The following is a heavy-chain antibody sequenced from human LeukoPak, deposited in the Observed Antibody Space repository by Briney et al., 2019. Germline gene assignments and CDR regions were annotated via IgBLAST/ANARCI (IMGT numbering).Heavy chain of an antibody. CDR1: GFTFSSYS. D-gene: IGHD6-13*01. CDR2: ISSSSSYI. CDR3: ALLYGIAAAGTGY. V-gene: IGHV3-21*01. Sequence: GGSLRLSYAASGFTFSSYSMNWVRQAPGKGLEWVSSISSSSSYIYYAGSVKGRFTISRDNAKNSLYLQMNSLRAEDTAVYYCALLYGIAAAGTGYWGQGTLVTVSS. J-gene: IGHJ4*02.